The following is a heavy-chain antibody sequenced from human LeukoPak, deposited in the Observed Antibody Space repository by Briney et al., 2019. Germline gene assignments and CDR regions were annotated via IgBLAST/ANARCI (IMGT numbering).Heavy chain of an antibody. CDR2: ISYDGSNK. CDR1: GFTFSSYA. V-gene: IGHV3-30-3*01. Sequence: GGSLRLSCAASGFTFSSYAMHWVRQAPGKGLEWVAVISYDGSNKYYADSVKGRFTISRDNSKNTLYLQMNSLRAEDTAVYYCARGSDSSGYYHFDYWGQGTLVTVSS. D-gene: IGHD3-22*01. J-gene: IGHJ4*02. CDR3: ARGSDSSGYYHFDY.